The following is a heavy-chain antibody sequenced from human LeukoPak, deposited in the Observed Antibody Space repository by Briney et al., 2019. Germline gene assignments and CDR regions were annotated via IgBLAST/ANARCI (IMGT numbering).Heavy chain of an antibody. Sequence: GSLRLSCAASGFTFSTYAMSWVRQAPGKGLEWIGEINHSGSTNYNPSLKSRVTISVDTSKNQFSLKLSSVTAADTAVYYCARARTDQLLYDYWGQGTLVTVSS. CDR2: INHSGST. CDR3: ARARTDQLLYDY. J-gene: IGHJ4*02. D-gene: IGHD2-2*02. CDR1: GFTFSTYA. V-gene: IGHV4-34*01.